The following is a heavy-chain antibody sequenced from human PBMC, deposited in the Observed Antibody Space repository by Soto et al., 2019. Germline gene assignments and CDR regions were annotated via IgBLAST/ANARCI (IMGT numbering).Heavy chain of an antibody. D-gene: IGHD6-6*01. CDR2: ISSNGVGT. J-gene: IGHJ6*03. V-gene: IGHV3-64*01. CDR1: GFTLSGYG. CDR3: ARRARPDFYYMDV. Sequence: GGSLRLSCAASGFTLSGYGRDWVRQAPGKGLKYVSGISSNGVGTYYANSVQGRFTISRDNSKNTVYLQMGSLRPEDMAVYYCARRARPDFYYMDVWGKGTTVTV.